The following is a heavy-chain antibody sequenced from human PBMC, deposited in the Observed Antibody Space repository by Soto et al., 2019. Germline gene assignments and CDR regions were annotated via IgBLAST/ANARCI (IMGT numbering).Heavy chain of an antibody. D-gene: IGHD2-15*01. V-gene: IGHV3-23*01. Sequence: EVQLLESGGGLVQPGGSLRLSCAASGFTFSSYAMSWVRQAPGKGLEWVSAISGSGGSTYYAHSVKGRFTISRDNSKNTLYLQMNSQRAEDTAVYYCANRVVVVVAATLGTDYWGQGTLVTVSS. CDR1: GFTFSSYA. CDR2: ISGSGGST. CDR3: ANRVVVVVAATLGTDY. J-gene: IGHJ4*02.